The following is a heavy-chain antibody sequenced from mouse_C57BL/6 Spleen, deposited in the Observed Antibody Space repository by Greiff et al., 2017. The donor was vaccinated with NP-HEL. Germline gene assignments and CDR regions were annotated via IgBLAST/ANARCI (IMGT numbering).Heavy chain of an antibody. CDR1: GYTFTSYW. Sequence: VQLQQPGAELVKPGASVKMSCKASGYTFTSYWITWVKQRPGQGLEWIGDIYPGSGSTNYNEKFKSKATLTVDTSSSPAYMQLSSLTSEDSAVYYCARSTTTVVAPSFSYWGQGTLVTVSA. V-gene: IGHV1-55*01. CDR3: ARSTTTVVAPSFSY. D-gene: IGHD1-1*01. J-gene: IGHJ3*01. CDR2: IYPGSGST.